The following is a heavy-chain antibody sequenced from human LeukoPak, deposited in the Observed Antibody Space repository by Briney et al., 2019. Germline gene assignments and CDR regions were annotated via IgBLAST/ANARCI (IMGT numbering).Heavy chain of an antibody. CDR3: APTAEAYTSWWKV. V-gene: IGHV1-2*02. CDR1: GYIFTNFY. D-gene: IGHD3-16*01. Sequence: ASVKVSCKASGYIFTNFYMHWVRQAPGQGPEWMGWINPSSGATNSAQKFQGRVTLTRDTSINTAYMELSRLRSDDTAVYYCAPTAEAYTSWWKVWGQGTLVTVSS. CDR2: INPSSGAT. J-gene: IGHJ4*02.